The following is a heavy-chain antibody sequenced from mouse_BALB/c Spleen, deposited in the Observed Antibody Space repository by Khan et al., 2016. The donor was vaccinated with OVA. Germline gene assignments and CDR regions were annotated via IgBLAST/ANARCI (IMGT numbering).Heavy chain of an antibody. V-gene: IGHV1S132*01. Sequence: QVQLQQSGAELAKPGASVKLSCRTSGYTFTNYWIQWVQQRPGQGLGWIGEIFPGTGTTYYNENFKGKATLTIDTSSSTVYMLLSSLTSEDSAVYFCARGYCGNYDFAYWGQGTLVTVSA. J-gene: IGHJ3*01. CDR1: GYTFTNYW. CDR2: IFPGTGTT. CDR3: ARGYCGNYDFAY. D-gene: IGHD2-1*01.